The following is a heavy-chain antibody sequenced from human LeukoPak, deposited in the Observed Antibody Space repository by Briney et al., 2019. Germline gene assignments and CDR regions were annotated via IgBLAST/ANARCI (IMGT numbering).Heavy chain of an antibody. CDR2: IYYSGST. J-gene: IGHJ6*03. CDR3: ASGVAGTLYYYYYMDV. D-gene: IGHD6-19*01. V-gene: IGHV4-39*01. Sequence: SETLSLTCTVSGGSISSSSYYWGWIRQAPGKGLEWIGSIYYSGSTYYNPSLKSRVTISVDTSKNQFSLKLSSVTAADTAVYYCASGVAGTLYYYYYMDVWGKGTTVTVSS. CDR1: GGSISSSSYY.